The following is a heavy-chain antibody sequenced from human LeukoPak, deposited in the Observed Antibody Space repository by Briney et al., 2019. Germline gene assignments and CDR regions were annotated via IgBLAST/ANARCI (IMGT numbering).Heavy chain of an antibody. CDR1: GFTFNTYS. D-gene: IGHD3-10*01. J-gene: IGHJ6*02. Sequence: GASLRLSCAASGFTFNTYSVNWFGQAPGKGLEWGSSISSTSYYIYYADSVKGRFTVSRDNAKNSVYLQMSGLRADDTAVYYCASQTRGAQDYYGMDVWGQGTTVTVSS. CDR3: ASQTRGAQDYYGMDV. CDR2: ISSTSYYI. V-gene: IGHV3-21*01.